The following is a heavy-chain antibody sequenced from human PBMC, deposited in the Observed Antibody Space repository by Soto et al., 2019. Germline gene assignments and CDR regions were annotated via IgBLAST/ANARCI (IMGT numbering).Heavy chain of an antibody. CDR2: VNHSGST. Sequence: PSETLSLTCAVYGGSFSGYYWSWIRQPPGKGLEWIGEVNHSGSTNYNPSLKSRVTISVDTSKNQFSLKLSSVTAADTAVYYCASVAPTVSKYYFDYWGQGTLVTVS. CDR1: GGSFSGYY. CDR3: ASVAPTVSKYYFDY. V-gene: IGHV4-34*01. D-gene: IGHD4-4*01. J-gene: IGHJ4*02.